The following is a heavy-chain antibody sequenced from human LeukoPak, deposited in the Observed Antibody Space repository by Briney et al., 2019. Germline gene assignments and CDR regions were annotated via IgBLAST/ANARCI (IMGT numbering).Heavy chain of an antibody. Sequence: SETLSLTCTVSGGSISSSSYYWGWIRQPPGKGLEWIGSIYYSGSTNYNPSLKSRVTISVDTSKNQFSLKLSSVTAADTAVYYCARAHYGDYDLHWFDPGAREPWSPSPQ. CDR3: ARAHYGDYDLHWFDP. D-gene: IGHD4-17*01. CDR1: GGSISSSSYY. V-gene: IGHV4-39*07. CDR2: IYYSGST. J-gene: IGHJ5*02.